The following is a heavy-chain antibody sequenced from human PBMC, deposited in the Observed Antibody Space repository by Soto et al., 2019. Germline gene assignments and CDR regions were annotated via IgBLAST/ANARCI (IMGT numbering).Heavy chain of an antibody. D-gene: IGHD5-12*01. CDR2: ISYDGSNK. CDR1: GFTFSSYA. J-gene: IGHJ3*02. Sequence: GGSLRLSCAASGFTFSSYAMHWVRQAPGKGLAWVAVISYDGSNKYYADSVKGRFTISRDNSKNTLYLQMNSLRAEDTAVYYCARDLTVASRYAFDIWGQGTMVTVSS. V-gene: IGHV3-30-3*01. CDR3: ARDLTVASRYAFDI.